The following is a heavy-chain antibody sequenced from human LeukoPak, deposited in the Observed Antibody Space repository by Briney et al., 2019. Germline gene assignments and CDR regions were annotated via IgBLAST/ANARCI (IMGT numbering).Heavy chain of an antibody. CDR3: ARDPSSYQYTYYDFWSGYHDAFDI. V-gene: IGHV1-18*01. Sequence: ASVKVSCKASGYTFTSYGISWVRQAPGQGLEWMGWISAYNGNTNYAQKLQGRVTMTTDTSTSTAYMELRSLRSDDTAVYYCARDPSSYQYTYYDFWSGYHDAFDIWGQGTMVTVSS. CDR1: GYTFTSYG. D-gene: IGHD3-3*01. CDR2: ISAYNGNT. J-gene: IGHJ3*02.